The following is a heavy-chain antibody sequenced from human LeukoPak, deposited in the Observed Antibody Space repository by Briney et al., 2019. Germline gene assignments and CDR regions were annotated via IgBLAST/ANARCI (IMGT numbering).Heavy chain of an antibody. D-gene: IGHD1-26*01. CDR1: GYTFTSYD. J-gene: IGHJ4*02. CDR2: MNPNSGNT. CDR3: ARGDSGSYYIFDY. Sequence: ASVTVSCKASGYTFTSYDINWVRQATGQGLEWMGWMNPNSGNTGYAQKFQGRVTMTRNTSISTAYMELSSLRAEDTAVYYCARGDSGSYYIFDYWGQGTLVTVSS. V-gene: IGHV1-8*01.